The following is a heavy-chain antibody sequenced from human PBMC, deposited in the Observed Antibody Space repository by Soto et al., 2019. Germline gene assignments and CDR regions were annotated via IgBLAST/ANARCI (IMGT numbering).Heavy chain of an antibody. Sequence: SETLSLTCTVSGDSVSSDSCYWTWIRQPPGKGLEWIGYISSSGSTKYNPSLKSRVTISLDTSSNQFSLELTSVTAADTAIYYCARDIRGYSRAFDYWGQGTLVTVSS. J-gene: IGHJ4*02. V-gene: IGHV4-61*01. CDR1: GDSVSSDSCY. CDR3: ARDIRGYSRAFDY. D-gene: IGHD5-18*01. CDR2: ISSSGST.